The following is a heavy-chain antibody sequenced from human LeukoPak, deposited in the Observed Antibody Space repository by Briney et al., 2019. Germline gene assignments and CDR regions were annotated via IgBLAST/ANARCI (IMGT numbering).Heavy chain of an antibody. Sequence: GGSLRLSCSASGFTFSSYAINWVRQAPGKGLEYVSAISSNGGSTYYADSVKGRFTISRDNSKNTLYLQMNSLKAEDTAVYYCARDPDGYRQGHHFDYWGQGTLVTVSS. CDR1: GFTFSSYA. V-gene: IGHV3-64*04. D-gene: IGHD5-18*01. J-gene: IGHJ4*02. CDR3: ARDPDGYRQGHHFDY. CDR2: ISSNGGST.